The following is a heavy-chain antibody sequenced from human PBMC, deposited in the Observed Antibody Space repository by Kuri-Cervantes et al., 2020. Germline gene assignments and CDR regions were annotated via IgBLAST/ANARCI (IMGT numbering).Heavy chain of an antibody. V-gene: IGHV3-23*01. Sequence: GESLKISCAASGFTFDDYGMSWVRQAPGKGLEWVSAISGGGGGTYYADSVKGRFAISRDNSKNTLYLQMNSLRAEDTAVYYCAKGDYYDMSVKDGMDVWGQGTTVTVSS. CDR3: AKGDYYDMSVKDGMDV. D-gene: IGHD3-22*01. CDR1: GFTFDDYG. CDR2: ISGGGGGT. J-gene: IGHJ6*02.